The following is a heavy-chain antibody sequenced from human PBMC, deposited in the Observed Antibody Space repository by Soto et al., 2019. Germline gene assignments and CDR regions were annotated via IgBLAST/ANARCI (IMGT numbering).Heavy chain of an antibody. CDR3: ARAKEQQLAKGDDAFDI. CDR2: ISAYNGNT. D-gene: IGHD6-13*01. V-gene: IGHV1-18*01. J-gene: IGHJ3*02. CDR1: GYTFTSYG. Sequence: QVQLVQSGAEVKKPGASVKVSCKASGYTFTSYGISWVRQAPGQGLEWMGWISAYNGNTNYAQKLQGRVTMTTDTSTSTAYMELRSLRSDDTAVYYCARAKEQQLAKGDDAFDIWGQGTMVTVSS.